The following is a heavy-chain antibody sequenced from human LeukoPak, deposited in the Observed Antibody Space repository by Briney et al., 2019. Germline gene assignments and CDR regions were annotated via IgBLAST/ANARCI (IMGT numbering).Heavy chain of an antibody. J-gene: IGHJ6*02. D-gene: IGHD3-3*01. CDR2: INPSGGST. V-gene: IGHV1-46*01. CDR3: ARGRSKSTVFGVVMSMDV. CDR1: GCTFTGYY. Sequence: ASVKVSCKASGCTFTGYYMHWVRQAPGQGLEWMGIINPSGGSTSYAQKFQGRVTMTRDTSTSTVYMELSSLRSEDTAVYYCARGRSKSTVFGVVMSMDVWGQGTTVTVSS.